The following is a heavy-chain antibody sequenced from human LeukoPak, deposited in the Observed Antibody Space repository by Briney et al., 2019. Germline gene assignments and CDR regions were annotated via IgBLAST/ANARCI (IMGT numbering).Heavy chain of an antibody. V-gene: IGHV3-11*06. CDR3: ARSGIGATEIDY. J-gene: IGHJ4*02. D-gene: IGHD6-13*01. CDR1: GFTFSDYF. Sequence: PGRSLRLSCAASGFTFSDYFMSWVRQAPGKGLEWLSYVSGRGNYVDYAESLKGQITISRDNAKNSLYLQMNSLRAEDTAVYYCARSGIGATEIDYWGQGTLVTVSS. CDR2: VSGRGNYV.